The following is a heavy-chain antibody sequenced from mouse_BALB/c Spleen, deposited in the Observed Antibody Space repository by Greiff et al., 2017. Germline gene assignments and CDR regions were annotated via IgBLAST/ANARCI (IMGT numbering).Heavy chain of an antibody. V-gene: IGHV6-6*02. CDR3: TQGYFDY. CDR2: IRLKSDNYAT. CDR1: GFTFSSYW. Sequence: EVQVVESGGGLVQPGGSMKLSCVASGFTFSSYWMSWVRQSPEKGLEWVAEIRLKSDNYATHYAESVKGKFTISRDDSKSRLYLQMNSLRAEDTGIYYCTQGYFDYWGQGTTLTVSS. J-gene: IGHJ2*01.